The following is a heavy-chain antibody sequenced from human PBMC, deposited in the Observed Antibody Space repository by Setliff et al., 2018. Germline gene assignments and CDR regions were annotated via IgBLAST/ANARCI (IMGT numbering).Heavy chain of an antibody. CDR3: ARDNTMVGATDY. CDR1: GASLSSGSYY. D-gene: IGHD1-26*01. CDR2: IYTNGAT. J-gene: IGHJ4*02. Sequence: KPSETLSLTCSVSGASLSSGSYYWSWIRQSAGKGPEWIGHIYTNGATNYSPSLKSRVSISADTSKNVLYLRLTSVTAADTAVYFCARDNTMVGATDYWGLGTLVTVSS. V-gene: IGHV4-61*09.